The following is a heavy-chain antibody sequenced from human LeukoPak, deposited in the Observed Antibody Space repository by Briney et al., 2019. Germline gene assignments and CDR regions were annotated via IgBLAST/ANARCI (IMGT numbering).Heavy chain of an antibody. CDR1: GFTFSNAW. CDR2: IKTKIDGGTT. CDR3: TTQPWQVDY. J-gene: IGHJ4*02. V-gene: IGHV3-15*01. Sequence: GGSLRLSCAASGFTFSNAWMSWVRQAPGKGLEWVGRIKTKIDGGTTDYAAPVKGRFTISRDDSKNTLYLQMNSLKTEDTAVYYCTTQPWQVDYWGQGTLVTVSS. D-gene: IGHD6-19*01.